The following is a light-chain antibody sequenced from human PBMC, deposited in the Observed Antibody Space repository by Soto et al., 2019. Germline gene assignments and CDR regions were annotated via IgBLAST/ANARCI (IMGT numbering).Light chain of an antibody. CDR3: QQYVNAPPRYT. CDR1: QSVSSSY. CDR2: GAS. J-gene: IGKJ2*01. V-gene: IGKV3-20*01. Sequence: EIVLTQSPGTLSLSPGERATLSCRASQSVSSSYLAWYQQKPGQAPRLLIYGASSRATGIPDRFSGSGSGTEFTLLISRLEPEDFAVYYCQQYVNAPPRYTFGQGTELEIK.